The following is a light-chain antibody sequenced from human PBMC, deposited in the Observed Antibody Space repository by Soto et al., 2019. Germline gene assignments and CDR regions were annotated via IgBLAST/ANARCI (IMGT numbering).Light chain of an antibody. CDR3: LQLNTYPWT. V-gene: IGKV1-17*01. Sequence: IQMTQSPSSLSASVGDRLSITCRESQVITNDLGWYQQKPGKAPKRLIYAASTLQSGVPSRFSGSGSGTEFTLTISSLQPEDVATYYCLQLNTYPWTFGQGTKVDIK. CDR2: AAS. CDR1: QVITND. J-gene: IGKJ1*01.